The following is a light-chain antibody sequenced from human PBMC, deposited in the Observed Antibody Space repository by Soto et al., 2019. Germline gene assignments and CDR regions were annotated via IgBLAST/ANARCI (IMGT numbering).Light chain of an antibody. CDR3: SSYSSSATNYV. J-gene: IGLJ7*01. V-gene: IGLV2-14*03. CDR1: SSDVGGYDY. CDR2: DVN. Sequence: QSVLTQPASVSGSPGQSITISCTGTSSDVGGYDYVSWYQQHPGKAPKVIIYDVNNRPSGVSSRFSGSKSGNTASLSISGLQSEDEADYYCSSYSSSATNYVFGSCTQLTVL.